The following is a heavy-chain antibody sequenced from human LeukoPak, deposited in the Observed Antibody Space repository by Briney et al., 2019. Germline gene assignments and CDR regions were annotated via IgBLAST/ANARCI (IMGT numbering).Heavy chain of an antibody. J-gene: IGHJ4*02. CDR1: GYTFTGYY. CDR3: ARGQYYYDSSGYFDY. Sequence: AASVKVSCKASGYTFTGYYMHWVRQAPGQGLEWMGRINPNSGGTNYAQKFQGRVTMTRDTSISTAYMELSRLRSDDTAVYYCARGQYYYDSSGYFDYWGQGTLVTVSS. D-gene: IGHD3-22*01. CDR2: INPNSGGT. V-gene: IGHV1-2*06.